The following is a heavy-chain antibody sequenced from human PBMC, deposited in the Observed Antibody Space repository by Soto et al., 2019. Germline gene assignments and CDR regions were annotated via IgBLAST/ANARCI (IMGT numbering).Heavy chain of an antibody. D-gene: IGHD3-3*01. V-gene: IGHV3-30*18. Sequence: QVQLVESGGGVVQPGRSLRLSCAASGFIFSSYGMHWVRQAPGKGLEWVAVISYDGINKNHADSVKGRFTISRDNSKNSLHLQMSGLRAEVTAVYYCAKDQSGYDHYAMDVWGQGTAVTVSS. J-gene: IGHJ6*02. CDR1: GFIFSSYG. CDR2: ISYDGINK. CDR3: AKDQSGYDHYAMDV.